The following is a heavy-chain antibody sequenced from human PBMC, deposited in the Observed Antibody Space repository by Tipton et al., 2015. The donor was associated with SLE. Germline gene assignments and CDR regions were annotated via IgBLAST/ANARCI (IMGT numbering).Heavy chain of an antibody. Sequence: SLRLSCAASGFTFRSYWMHWVRQAPGKGLVWVSGIISDGSGTTYADSVKGRFTISRDNAKNTLFLRMNSLRAEDTAVYYCARAAPGYFDTSGYYHNGFDMWGRGTMVTVSS. J-gene: IGHJ3*02. CDR3: ARAAPGYFDTSGYYHNGFDM. V-gene: IGHV3-74*03. CDR2: IISDGSGT. CDR1: GFTFRSYW. D-gene: IGHD3-22*01.